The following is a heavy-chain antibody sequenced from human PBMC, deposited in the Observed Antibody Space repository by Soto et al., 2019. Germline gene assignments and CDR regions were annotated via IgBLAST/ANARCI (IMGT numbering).Heavy chain of an antibody. J-gene: IGHJ4*02. CDR2: IYPDDSDT. CDR1: GYSFSNFW. CDR3: ASSVLVTSTMNYFDL. D-gene: IGHD2-8*02. V-gene: IGHV5-51*01. Sequence: PGESLKISCQASGYSFSNFWIAWVRQMPGEGLEWLGIIYPDDSDTRYSPSFLGQVTISADKSIKTTYLQWSSLKASDTAKNFCASSVLVTSTMNYFDLWGQGTLVTVSS.